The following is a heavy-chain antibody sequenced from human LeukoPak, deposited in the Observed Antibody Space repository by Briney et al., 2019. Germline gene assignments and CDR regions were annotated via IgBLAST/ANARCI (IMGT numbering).Heavy chain of an antibody. CDR2: IYYSGST. D-gene: IGHD3-10*01. Sequence: SETLSLTCTVSGGSISSSSYYWSWIRQPPGKGLEWIGYIYYSGSTNYNPSLKSRVTISVDTSKNQFSLKLSSVTAADTAVYYCARGTPGVRGVIPRYYFDHWGQGTLVTVSS. V-gene: IGHV4-61*01. CDR1: GGSISSSSYY. J-gene: IGHJ4*02. CDR3: ARGTPGVRGVIPRYYFDH.